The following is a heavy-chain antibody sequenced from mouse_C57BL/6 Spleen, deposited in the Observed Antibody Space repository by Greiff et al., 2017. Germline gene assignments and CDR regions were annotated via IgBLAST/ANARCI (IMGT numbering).Heavy chain of an antibody. D-gene: IGHD2-1*01. CDR1: GYTFTDYE. CDR2: IDPETGGT. Sequence: QVQLKQSGAELVRPGASVTLSCKASGYTFTDYEMHWVKQTPVHGLEWIGAIDPETGGTAYNQKFKGKAILTADKSSSTAYMELRSLTSEDSAVYYCTTVTNYWGQGTTLTVSS. J-gene: IGHJ2*01. CDR3: TTVTNY. V-gene: IGHV1-15*01.